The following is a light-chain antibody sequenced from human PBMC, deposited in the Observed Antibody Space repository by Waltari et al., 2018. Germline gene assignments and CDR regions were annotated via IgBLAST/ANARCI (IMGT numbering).Light chain of an antibody. CDR1: NIGPYS. Sequence: SYVVTQPPPVSVAPGETATITCGGDNIGPYSMPWYQQKAGQAPVLVIFYDRYRPSGIPDRFSGSNSGNTATLTISRVEAGDEARYYCHVWHPHVDPGVFGTGTEVTVL. V-gene: IGLV3-21*04. CDR2: YDR. CDR3: HVWHPHVDPGV. J-gene: IGLJ1*01.